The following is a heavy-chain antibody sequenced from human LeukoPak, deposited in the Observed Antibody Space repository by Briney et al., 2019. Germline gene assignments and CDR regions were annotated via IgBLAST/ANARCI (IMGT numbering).Heavy chain of an antibody. D-gene: IGHD6-13*01. J-gene: IGHJ4*02. Sequence: PSETLSLTCAVSGGSISSSNWWSWVRQPPGKGLEWIGEIYHSGSTNYNPSLKSRVTISVDTSKNQFSLKLSSVTAADTAVYYCARGEAAADYYFDYWGQGTLVTVSS. V-gene: IGHV4-4*02. CDR2: IYHSGST. CDR3: ARGEAAADYYFDY. CDR1: GGSISSSNW.